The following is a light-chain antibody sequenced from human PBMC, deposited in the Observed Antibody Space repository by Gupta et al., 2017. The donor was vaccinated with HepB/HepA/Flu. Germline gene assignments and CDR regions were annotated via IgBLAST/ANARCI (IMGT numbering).Light chain of an antibody. CDR1: SSDVGSYKF. J-gene: IGLJ1*01. CDR2: EVS. CDR3: CSYARSGIYV. Sequence: QSALTQPASVSGSPGQSITISCTGTSSDVGSYKFVSWYQQHPDKAPKLMIYEVSKWPSGVSNRFSGSKSGNTASLTISGLQAEDEGDYYCCSYARSGIYVFGTGTKVTVL. V-gene: IGLV2-23*02.